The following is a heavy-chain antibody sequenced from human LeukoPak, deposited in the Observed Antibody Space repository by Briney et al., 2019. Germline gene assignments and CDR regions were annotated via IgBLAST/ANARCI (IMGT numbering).Heavy chain of an antibody. CDR2: ISWNSGNI. J-gene: IGHJ6*02. CDR3: AKALSGNYYYYYGMDV. Sequence: GGSLRLSCAASGFTFDDYAMHWVRQAPGKGLEWVSGISWNSGNIGYADSVKGRFTISRDNAKNSLYLQMNSLRAEDTALYYCAKALSGNYYYYYGMDVWGQGTTVTVSS. D-gene: IGHD1-26*01. V-gene: IGHV3-9*01. CDR1: GFTFDDYA.